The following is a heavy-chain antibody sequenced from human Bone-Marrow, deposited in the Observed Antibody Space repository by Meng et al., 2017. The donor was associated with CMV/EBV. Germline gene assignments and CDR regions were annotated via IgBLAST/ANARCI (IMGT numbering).Heavy chain of an antibody. J-gene: IGHJ3*01. Sequence: SVKVSCKASGYTFTGYYMHWVRQAPGQGLEWMGRIIPILGIANYAQKFQGRVTITADKSTSTAYMELSSLRSEDTAVYYCASADLITMDPIGCWGQGTMVTVSS. V-gene: IGHV1-69*02. CDR3: ASADLITMDPIGC. CDR2: IIPILGIA. D-gene: IGHD3-10*01. CDR1: GYTFTGYY.